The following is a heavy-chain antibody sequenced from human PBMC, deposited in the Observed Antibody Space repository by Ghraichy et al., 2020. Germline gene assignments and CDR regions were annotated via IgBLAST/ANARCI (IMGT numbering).Heavy chain of an antibody. CDR1: GDSVSSNSAA. CDR2: TYYRSKWYN. D-gene: IGHD6-19*01. J-gene: IGHJ6*03. V-gene: IGHV6-1*01. CDR3: ARDRGYGRSGWYYYYYMDV. Sequence: SQTLSLTCAISGDSVSSNSAAWNWIRQSPSRGLEWLGRTYYRSKWYNDYAVSVKSQITINPDTSKNQFSLQLNSVTPEDTAVYYCARDRGYGRSGWYYYYYMDVWGKGTTVTVSS.